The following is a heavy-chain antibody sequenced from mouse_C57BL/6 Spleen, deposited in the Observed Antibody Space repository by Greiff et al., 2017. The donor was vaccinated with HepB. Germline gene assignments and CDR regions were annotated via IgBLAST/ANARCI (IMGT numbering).Heavy chain of an antibody. J-gene: IGHJ4*01. CDR3: ARGYSNYRAMDY. CDR2: ISDGGSYT. D-gene: IGHD2-5*01. CDR1: GFTFSSYA. V-gene: IGHV5-4*01. Sequence: LVESGGGLVKPGGSLKLSCAASGFTFSSYAMSWVRQTPEKRLEWVATISDGGSYTYYPDNVKGRFTISRDNAKNNLYLQMSHLKSEDTAMYYCARGYSNYRAMDYWGQGTSVTVSS.